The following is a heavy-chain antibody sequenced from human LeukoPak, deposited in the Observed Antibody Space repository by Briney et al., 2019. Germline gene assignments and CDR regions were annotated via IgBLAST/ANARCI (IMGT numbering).Heavy chain of an antibody. V-gene: IGHV4-59*01. CDR2: IYYSGST. CDR3: ARNSFGYCSSTSCYTGYMDV. J-gene: IGHJ6*03. CDR1: GGSISSYY. D-gene: IGHD2-2*02. Sequence: PSETLSLTCTVSGGSISSYYWSWIRQPPGKGLEWIGYIYYSGSTNYNPSLKSRVTISVDTSKNQFSLKLSSVTAADTAVYYCARNSFGYCSSTSCYTGYMDVWGKGTTVTVSS.